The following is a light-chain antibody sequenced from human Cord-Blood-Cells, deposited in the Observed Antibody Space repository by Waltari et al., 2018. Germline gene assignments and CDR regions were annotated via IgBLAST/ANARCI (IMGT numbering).Light chain of an antibody. CDR3: QQYGSSPPWT. CDR1: QSVSSSY. CDR2: GAS. Sequence: EIVLTQSPGTLSLSPGERVTLSCRANQSVSSSYLAWYQQKPGQAPRLLIYGASSRATGIPDRFSGSGSGTDFTLTISRLEPEDFAVYYCQQYGSSPPWTFGQGTKVEIK. J-gene: IGKJ1*01. V-gene: IGKV3-20*01.